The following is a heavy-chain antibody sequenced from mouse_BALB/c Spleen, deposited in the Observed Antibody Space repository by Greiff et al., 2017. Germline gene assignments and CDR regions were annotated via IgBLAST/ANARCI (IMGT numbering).Heavy chain of an antibody. CDR1: GFTFSSFG. V-gene: IGHV5-17*02. Sequence: EVKLVESGGGLVQPGGSRKLSCAASGFTFSSFGMHWVRQAPEKGLEWVAYISSGSSTIYYADTVKGRFTISRDNPKNTLFLQMTSLRSEDTAMYYCARADYRYDWFAYWGQGTLVTVSA. CDR3: ARADYRYDWFAY. D-gene: IGHD2-14*01. J-gene: IGHJ3*01. CDR2: ISSGSSTI.